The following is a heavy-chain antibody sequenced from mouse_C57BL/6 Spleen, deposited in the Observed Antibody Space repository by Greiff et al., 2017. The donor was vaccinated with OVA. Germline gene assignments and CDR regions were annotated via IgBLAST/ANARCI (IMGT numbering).Heavy chain of an antibody. J-gene: IGHJ4*01. V-gene: IGHV5-4*03. D-gene: IGHD1-1*01. CDR2: ISDGGSYT. CDR1: GFTFSSYA. CDR3: ARGYYGSSSAMDY. Sequence: EVMLVESGGGLVKPGGSLKLSCAASGFTFSSYAMSWVRQTPEKRLEWVATISDGGSYTYYPDNVKGRFTISRDNAKNNLYLQMSHLKSEDTAMYYCARGYYGSSSAMDYWGQGTSVTVSS.